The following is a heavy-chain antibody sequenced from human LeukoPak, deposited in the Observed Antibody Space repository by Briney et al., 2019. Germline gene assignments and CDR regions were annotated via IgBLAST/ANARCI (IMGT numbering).Heavy chain of an antibody. CDR2: IYTSGST. J-gene: IGHJ6*03. V-gene: IGHV4-4*07. CDR1: GGSTSSYY. Sequence: PSETLSLTCTVSGGSTSSYYWSWIRQPAGKGLEWIGRIYTSGSTNYNPSLKSRVTMSVDTSENQFSLKLSSVTAADTAVYYCARDLLVRANYYDSSGYYLYYYYMDVWGKGTTVTVSS. CDR3: ARDLLVRANYYDSSGYYLYYYYMDV. D-gene: IGHD3-22*01.